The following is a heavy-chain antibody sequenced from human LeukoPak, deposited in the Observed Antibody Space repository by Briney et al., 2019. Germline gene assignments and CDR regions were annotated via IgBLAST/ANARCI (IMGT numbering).Heavy chain of an antibody. CDR2: ISGSGGST. J-gene: IGHJ4*02. D-gene: IGHD6-19*01. V-gene: IGHV3-23*01. Sequence: GGSLRLSCEVSGFTINSNYMSWVRQAPGKGLEWVSAISGSGGSTYYADSVKGRFTISRDNSKNTLYLQMNSLRAEDTAVYYCAKVGSGWYGAYWGQGTLVTVSS. CDR1: GFTINSNY. CDR3: AKVGSGWYGAY.